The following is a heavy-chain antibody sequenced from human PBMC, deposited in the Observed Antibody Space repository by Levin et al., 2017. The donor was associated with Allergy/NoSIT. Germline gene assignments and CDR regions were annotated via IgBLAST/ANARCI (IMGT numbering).Heavy chain of an antibody. D-gene: IGHD2-15*01. Sequence: SCAASGFTFSSYEMNWVRQAPGKGLEWVSYISSSGSTIYYADSVKGRFTISRDNAKNSLYLQMNSLRAEDTAVYYCARLGLIVVGPNWFDPWGQGTLVTVSS. CDR3: ARLGLIVVGPNWFDP. CDR2: ISSSGSTI. J-gene: IGHJ5*02. V-gene: IGHV3-48*03. CDR1: GFTFSSYE.